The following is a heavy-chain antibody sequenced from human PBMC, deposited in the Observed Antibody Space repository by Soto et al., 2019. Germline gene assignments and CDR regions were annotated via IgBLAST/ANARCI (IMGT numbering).Heavy chain of an antibody. CDR1: GFTFSSYA. J-gene: IGHJ4*02. V-gene: IGHV3-64D*06. CDR2: ISSNGGST. CDR3: VRTIGGSSRRFFDY. Sequence: GGSLRLSCSASGFTFSSYAMHWVRQAPGKGLEYVSAISSNGGSTYYADSVKGRFTISRDNSKNTLYLQMSSLRAEDTAVYYCVRTIGGSSRRFFDYWGQGTLVTVSS. D-gene: IGHD1-26*01.